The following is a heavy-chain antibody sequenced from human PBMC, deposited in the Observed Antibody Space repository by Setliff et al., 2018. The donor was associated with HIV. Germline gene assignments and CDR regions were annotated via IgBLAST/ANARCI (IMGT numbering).Heavy chain of an antibody. CDR2: IIPIFGTA. Sequence: SVKVSCKASGGTFSSYAISWVRQAPGQGLEWMGGIIPIFGTANYAQKFQGRVTITADESATTAYMELSSLRSEDTAVYYCARDVGSVWHNWFDPWGQGTLVTVS. CDR3: ARDVGSVWHNWFDP. V-gene: IGHV1-69*13. D-gene: IGHD6-19*01. CDR1: GGTFSSYA. J-gene: IGHJ5*02.